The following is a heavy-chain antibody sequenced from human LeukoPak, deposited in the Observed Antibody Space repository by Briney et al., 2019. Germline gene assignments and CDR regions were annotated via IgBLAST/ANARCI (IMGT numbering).Heavy chain of an antibody. V-gene: IGHV3-30*02. Sequence: GGSLRLSCATSGFTFSNYGMHWVRQAPGKGLEWVTFIRYDGSKKYYADSVKGRFTISRDNSKKTLYLQMNSLRAEDTAVYYCASLFRIGDTPAFDIWGQGTMVTVSS. CDR1: GFTFSNYG. J-gene: IGHJ3*02. CDR3: ASLFRIGDTPAFDI. D-gene: IGHD3-10*01. CDR2: IRYDGSKK.